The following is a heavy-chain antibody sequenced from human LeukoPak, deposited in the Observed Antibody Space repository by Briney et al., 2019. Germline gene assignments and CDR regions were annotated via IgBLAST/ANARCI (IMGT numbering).Heavy chain of an antibody. CDR1: GGSISRYF. CDR3: ARGGAGYYDTNWYYFDY. Sequence: SETLSLTCTVSGGSISRYFWSWIRRSPGKGLEWIGYIYSSGSTNSNPSLKSRVTISVDTSKNQFSLKLSSVTAADTAVYYCARGGAGYYDTNWYYFDYWGQGTLVTVSS. D-gene: IGHD3-22*01. V-gene: IGHV4-59*01. J-gene: IGHJ4*02. CDR2: IYSSGST.